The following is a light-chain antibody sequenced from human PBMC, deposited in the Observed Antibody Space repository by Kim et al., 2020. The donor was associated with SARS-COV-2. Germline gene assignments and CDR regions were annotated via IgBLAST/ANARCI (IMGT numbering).Light chain of an antibody. CDR1: QSVLYSSNNKNY. CDR2: WAS. CDR3: QQYYSTPHT. J-gene: IGKJ4*01. V-gene: IGKV4-1*01. Sequence: DIVMTQSPDSLAVSLGERATINCKSSQSVLYSSNNKNYLAWYQQKPGQPPKLLIYWASTRESGVPDRFSCSGSGTDFTLTISSLQAEDVAVYYCQQYYSTPHTFGGGTKVDIK.